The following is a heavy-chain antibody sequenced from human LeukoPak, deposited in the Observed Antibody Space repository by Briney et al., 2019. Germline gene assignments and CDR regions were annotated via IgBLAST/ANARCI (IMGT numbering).Heavy chain of an antibody. V-gene: IGHV3-7*01. CDR1: GFTFSSYW. CDR2: IKQDGSEK. D-gene: IGHD2-2*01. Sequence: GGSLRLSSAASGFTFSSYWMSWVRQAPGKGLEWVANIKQDGSEKYYVDSVKGRFTISRDNAKNSLYLQMNSLRAEDTAVYYCARDDIVVVPAAPDYYYYYMDVWGKGTTVTVSS. CDR3: ARDDIVVVPAAPDYYYYYMDV. J-gene: IGHJ6*03.